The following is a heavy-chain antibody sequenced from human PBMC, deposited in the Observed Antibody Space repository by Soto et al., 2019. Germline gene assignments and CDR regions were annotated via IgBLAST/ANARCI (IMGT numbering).Heavy chain of an antibody. V-gene: IGHV5-51*01. D-gene: IGHD3-3*01. CDR1: GYSFTSYW. Sequence: PGESLKISCKGSGYSFTSYWIGWVRQMPGKGLEWMGIIYPGDSDTRYSPSFQGQVTISADKSISTAYLQWSSLKASDTAMYYCARLGYDFWSGYPTYFDYWGQGTLVTVSS. CDR2: IYPGDSDT. CDR3: ARLGYDFWSGYPTYFDY. J-gene: IGHJ4*02.